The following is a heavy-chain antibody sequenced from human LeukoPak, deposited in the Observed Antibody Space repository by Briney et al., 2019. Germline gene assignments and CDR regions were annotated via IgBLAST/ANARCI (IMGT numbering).Heavy chain of an antibody. J-gene: IGHJ4*02. Sequence: GALKNSCKGFWYPLFNYWIGWGGQIAREGLGWMGVIYPGDSHTRYSPSFQGQVTFSADKSITTAYLQWSSLKASDTAMYYCARTSYYDSSGYYYDKGPFDYWGQGTLVTVSS. CDR1: WYPLFNYW. V-gene: IGHV5-51*01. CDR2: IYPGDSHT. D-gene: IGHD3-22*01. CDR3: ARTSYYDSSGYYYDKGPFDY.